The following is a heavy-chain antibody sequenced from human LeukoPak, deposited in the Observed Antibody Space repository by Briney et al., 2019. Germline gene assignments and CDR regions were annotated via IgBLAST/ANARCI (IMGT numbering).Heavy chain of an antibody. CDR1: GFTFSRYG. Sequence: PGRSLRLSCAASGFTFSRYGMHWVGQAPDKGLEWVAVISYDGSNRYYADSVKGRFTISRDNSKNTLYLQMNSLRAEDTAVYFCAKDLSPDPLWRKPDYWGQGSQFTVSS. J-gene: IGHJ4*02. CDR2: ISYDGSNR. CDR3: AKDLSPDPLWRKPDY. V-gene: IGHV3-30*18. D-gene: IGHD3-10*01.